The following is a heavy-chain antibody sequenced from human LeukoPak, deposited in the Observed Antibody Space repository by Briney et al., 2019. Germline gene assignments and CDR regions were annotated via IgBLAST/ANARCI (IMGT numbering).Heavy chain of an antibody. Sequence: GGSLRLSCAASGFTFSSYAIHWVRQAPGKGLEWVAVISYDGSKEYYADSVKGRFTISRDNSKNTLYLQMNSLRAEDTAVYYCARVGCSTSCYGFGYFYYYMDVWGKGTTVTVSS. J-gene: IGHJ6*03. CDR2: ISYDGSKE. CDR3: ARVGCSTSCYGFGYFYYYMDV. CDR1: GFTFSSYA. D-gene: IGHD2-2*01. V-gene: IGHV3-30*01.